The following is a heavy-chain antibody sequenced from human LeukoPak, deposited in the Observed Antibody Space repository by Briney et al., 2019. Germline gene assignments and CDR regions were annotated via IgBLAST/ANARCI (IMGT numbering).Heavy chain of an antibody. CDR1: GFTFSSYD. CDR2: IGTAGDT. V-gene: IGHV3-13*01. CDR3: ARVQGLDFRWYFDL. Sequence: GGSLRLSCAASGFTFSSYDMHCVRQATGKGLEWVSAIGTAGDTYYPGSVKGRFTISRENAKNSLCLQMNSLRAGDTAVYYCARVQGLDFRWYFDLWGRGTLVTVSS. J-gene: IGHJ2*01.